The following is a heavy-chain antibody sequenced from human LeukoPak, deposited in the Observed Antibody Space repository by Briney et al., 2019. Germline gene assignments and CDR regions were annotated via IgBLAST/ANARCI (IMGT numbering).Heavy chain of an antibody. J-gene: IGHJ4*02. CDR3: LRFGSASYYNIFDD. CDR2: IHYSGST. D-gene: IGHD3-10*01. Sequence: SETLSLTCTVSGGSISSSIYYWGWIRQPPGKGLEWIGSIHYSGSTYYNPTLRSRVTISVDTSKNQFSLKLSSVTAADTSVYYCLRFGSASYYNIFDDWGQGTLVSVSS. CDR1: GGSISSSIYY. V-gene: IGHV4-39*01.